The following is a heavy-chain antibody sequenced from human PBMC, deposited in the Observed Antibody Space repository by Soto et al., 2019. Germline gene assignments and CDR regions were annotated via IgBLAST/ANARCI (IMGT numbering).Heavy chain of an antibody. D-gene: IGHD5-12*01. V-gene: IGHV3-30*18. Sequence: SLRLSCAASGFTFSSYGMHWVRQAPGKGLEWVAVISYDGSNKYYADSVKGRFTISRDNSKNTLYLQMNSLRAEDTAVYYCAKVCGYRGYDGGDYWGQGTMAPVSS. J-gene: IGHJ4*02. CDR1: GFTFSSYG. CDR2: ISYDGSNK. CDR3: AKVCGYRGYDGGDY.